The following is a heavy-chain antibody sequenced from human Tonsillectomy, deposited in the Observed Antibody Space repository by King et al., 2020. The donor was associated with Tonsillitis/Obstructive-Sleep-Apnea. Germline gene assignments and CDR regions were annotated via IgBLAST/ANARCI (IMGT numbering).Heavy chain of an antibody. CDR2: VDTDNGNT. CDR1: GYSFRNFA. CDR3: ARDGGDYSSRSYFYYDMED. Sequence: QLVQSGTEVKKPGASVKVSCKASGYSFRNFAMHWVRQAPGQSFEWIGWVDTDNGNTKYSKKFQGRLTVTKDTSARTAYMELRRLTYEDTAVYYCARDGGDYSSRSYFYYDMEDWGQGTTVTVSS. V-gene: IGHV1-3*04. D-gene: IGHD6-13*01. J-gene: IGHJ6*02.